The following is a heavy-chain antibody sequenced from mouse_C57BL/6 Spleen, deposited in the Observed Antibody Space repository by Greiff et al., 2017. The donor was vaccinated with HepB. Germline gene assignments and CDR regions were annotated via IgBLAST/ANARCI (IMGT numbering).Heavy chain of an antibody. CDR1: GYTFTGYW. CDR3: ARSYCSNYYAMGD. D-gene: IGHD2-5*01. V-gene: IGHV1-9*01. J-gene: IGHJ4*01. Sequence: VQLQQSGAELMKPGASVKLSCKATGYTFTGYWIEWVKQRPGHGLEWLGEILPGSGSTNYNEKFKGKATFTADTYSNKAYMQLSSLTTEYSAIYYCARSYCSNYYAMGDWVQGSSVTVSS. CDR2: ILPGSGST.